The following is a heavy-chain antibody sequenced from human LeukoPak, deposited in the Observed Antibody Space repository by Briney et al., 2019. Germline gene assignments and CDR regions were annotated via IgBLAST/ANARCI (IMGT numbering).Heavy chain of an antibody. CDR2: IYHTGST. CDR1: GGSVSDYY. J-gene: IGHJ4*02. Sequence: SETLSLTCTISGGSVSDYYWSWIRQSPGEGLEWIGYIYHTGSTSYSPSLKSRVTISADTSQNQFSLKLSSVTAADTAVYYCASRKLGNDYWGQGTLVTVSS. D-gene: IGHD7-27*01. V-gene: IGHV4-59*02. CDR3: ASRKLGNDY.